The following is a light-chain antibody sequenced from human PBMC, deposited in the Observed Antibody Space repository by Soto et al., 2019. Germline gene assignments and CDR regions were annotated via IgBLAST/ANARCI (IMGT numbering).Light chain of an antibody. V-gene: IGLV2-14*01. CDR2: EVS. J-gene: IGLJ2*01. Sequence: QSALTQPASVSGSPGQSITISCTGTSSDVGGYNYVSWYQQHPGKAPKLMIYEVSNRPSGVSNRFSGSKSGNTASLTISGLQAEDEADYYGSSYTSSSPHVVFGGGTKLTVL. CDR1: SSDVGGYNY. CDR3: SSYTSSSPHVV.